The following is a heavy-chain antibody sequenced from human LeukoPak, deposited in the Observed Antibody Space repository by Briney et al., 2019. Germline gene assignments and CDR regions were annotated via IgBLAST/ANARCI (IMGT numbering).Heavy chain of an antibody. CDR3: ARDAYYYGSGSYYPFDY. CDR1: GGSFSGYY. Sequence: SETLSLTCAVYGGSFSGYYWSWIRQPPGKGLEWIGEINHSGSTNYNPSLKSRVTMSVDTSKNQFSLKLSSVTAADTAVYYCARDAYYYGSGSYYPFDYWGQGTLVTVSS. V-gene: IGHV4-34*01. D-gene: IGHD3-10*01. CDR2: INHSGST. J-gene: IGHJ4*02.